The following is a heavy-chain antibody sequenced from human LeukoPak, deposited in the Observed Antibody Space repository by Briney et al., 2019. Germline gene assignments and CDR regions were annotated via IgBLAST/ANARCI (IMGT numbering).Heavy chain of an antibody. Sequence: GGSLRLSCAASGFTFSSYAMSWVRQAPGKGLEGVSPISGSGGSTYYADSVKGRFTISRDNSKNTLYLQMNSLRAEDTAVYYCAKDLSGYSSSSACSYWGQGTLVTVSS. J-gene: IGHJ4*02. CDR2: ISGSGGST. CDR3: AKDLSGYSSSSACSY. CDR1: GFTFSSYA. V-gene: IGHV3-23*01. D-gene: IGHD6-6*01.